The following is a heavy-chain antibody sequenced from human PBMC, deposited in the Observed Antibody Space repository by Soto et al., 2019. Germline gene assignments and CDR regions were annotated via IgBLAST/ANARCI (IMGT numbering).Heavy chain of an antibody. CDR3: ASLYSSSWYYYGMDV. CDR2: IYYSGST. CDR1: GGSISSGGYY. J-gene: IGHJ6*02. Sequence: PSETLSLTCTVSGGSISSGGYYWSWIRQHPGKGLEWIGYIYYSGSTYYNPSLKSRVTISVDTSKNQFSLKLSSVTAADTAVYYCASLYSSSWYYYGMDVWGQGTTVTVSS. V-gene: IGHV4-31*03. D-gene: IGHD6-13*01.